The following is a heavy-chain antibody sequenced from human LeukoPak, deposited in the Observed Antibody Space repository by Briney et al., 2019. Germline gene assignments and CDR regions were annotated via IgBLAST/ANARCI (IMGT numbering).Heavy chain of an antibody. V-gene: IGHV3-74*01. CDR3: TRDREGDILAGYYYGMDV. J-gene: IGHJ6*02. CDR1: GFTFSSYW. CDR2: INSDGSGT. D-gene: IGHD3-9*01. Sequence: GGSLRLSCAASGFTFSSYWMYWVRQAPGRGLVWVSRINSDGSGTRYADSVKGRFTISRDNSKNTLYLQMNSLRAEDTAVYYCTRDREGDILAGYYYGMDVWGQGTTVTVSS.